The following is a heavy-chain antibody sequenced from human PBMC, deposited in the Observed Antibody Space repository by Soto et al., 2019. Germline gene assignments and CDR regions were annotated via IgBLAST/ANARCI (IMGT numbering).Heavy chain of an antibody. J-gene: IGHJ6*02. CDR1: GGTFSSYA. CDR2: IIPIFGTA. CDR3: ARGEEDVVVPAAFLVDV. V-gene: IGHV1-69*01. D-gene: IGHD2-2*01. Sequence: QVQLVQSGAEVKKPGSSVKVSCKASGGTFSSYAISWVRQAPGQGLEWMGGIIPIFGTANYAQKFQGRVTITADESTSTAYMELSGLRSEDTAVYYCARGEEDVVVPAAFLVDVWGQGTTVTVSS.